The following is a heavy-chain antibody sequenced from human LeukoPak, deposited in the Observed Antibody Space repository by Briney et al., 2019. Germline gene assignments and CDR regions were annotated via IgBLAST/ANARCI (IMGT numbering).Heavy chain of an antibody. J-gene: IGHJ5*02. D-gene: IGHD5-12*01. V-gene: IGHV3-7*01. Sequence: GGSLRLSCAASGFTFSSFWMSWVRQAPGKGLEWVANIKQDGSEKYYVDSVKGRFTISRDNAKNSLYLQMISLRAEDTAVYYCARGYSGYDFYWFDPWGQGTLVTVSS. CDR2: IKQDGSEK. CDR1: GFTFSSFW. CDR3: ARGYSGYDFYWFDP.